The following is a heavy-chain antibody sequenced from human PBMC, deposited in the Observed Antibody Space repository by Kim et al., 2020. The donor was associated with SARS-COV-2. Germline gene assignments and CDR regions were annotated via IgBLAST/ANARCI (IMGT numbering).Heavy chain of an antibody. CDR2: FDPEDGET. J-gene: IGHJ4*02. Sequence: ASVKVSCKVSGYTLTELSMHWVRQAPGKGLEWMGCFDPEDGETIYAQKFQGRVTMTEDTSTDTAYMELSSLRSEDTAVYYCATAYALTVEPPAYWGQGTLVTVSS. V-gene: IGHV1-24*01. CDR1: GYTLTELS. CDR3: ATAYALTVEPPAY. D-gene: IGHD6-19*01.